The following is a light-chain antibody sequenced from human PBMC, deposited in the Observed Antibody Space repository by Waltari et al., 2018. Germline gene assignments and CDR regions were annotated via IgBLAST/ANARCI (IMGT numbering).Light chain of an antibody. J-gene: IGLJ3*02. CDR3: SSHTTRSTWV. CDR2: DFR. V-gene: IGLV2-14*03. CDR1: TYDIGYYDY. Sequence: QSALTQPASVSGSPGQSITISCTGTTYDIGYYDYVSWYQQHLVRAPKLRIYDFRERRSRVSRRFSASQSGNTASLIISGLQADDEADYYCSSHTTRSTWVFGGGTKLTVL.